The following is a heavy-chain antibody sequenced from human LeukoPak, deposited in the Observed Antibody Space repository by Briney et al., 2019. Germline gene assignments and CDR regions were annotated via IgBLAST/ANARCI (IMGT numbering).Heavy chain of an antibody. J-gene: IGHJ4*02. Sequence: GGSLRLSCAVPGFFVGNNHLAWVRQAPGQGLECVSTIYNSGDTFFADSVKGRFTISRDNSRNTVYLQMNNLRADDTAMYYCAGYGGSSLWGQGTLVTVSS. CDR3: AGYGGSSL. V-gene: IGHV3-66*01. CDR2: IYNSGDT. D-gene: IGHD2-15*01. CDR1: GFFVGNNH.